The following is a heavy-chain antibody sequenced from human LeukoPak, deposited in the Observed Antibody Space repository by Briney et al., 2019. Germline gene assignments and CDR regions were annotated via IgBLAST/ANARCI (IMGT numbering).Heavy chain of an antibody. CDR1: GYTFTGYG. V-gene: IGHV1-18*01. Sequence: GASVKVSCKASGYTFTGYGISWVRQAPGQGLEWMGWISAYNGNTNYAQKLQGRVTMTTDTSTCTAYMELRSLRSDDTAVYYCARGLTRIAAAGTAGGYWGQGTLVTVSS. D-gene: IGHD6-13*01. CDR3: ARGLTRIAAAGTAGGY. CDR2: ISAYNGNT. J-gene: IGHJ4*02.